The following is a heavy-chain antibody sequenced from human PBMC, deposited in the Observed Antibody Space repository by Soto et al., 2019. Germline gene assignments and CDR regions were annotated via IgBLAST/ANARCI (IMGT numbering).Heavy chain of an antibody. CDR1: GITFSNYY. Sequence: EVQLVESGGGLVQPGGSLRLSCAASGITFSNYYMSWVRQAPGKGLEWVANIKHDGSEKYYVDSVKGRFTISRDNAKNSLYLQMNSLRAEDTAVYYCARDGWGLKVGGGDYWGQGTLVIVSS. J-gene: IGHJ4*02. V-gene: IGHV3-7*01. CDR2: IKHDGSEK. D-gene: IGHD2-8*01. CDR3: ARDGWGLKVGGGDY.